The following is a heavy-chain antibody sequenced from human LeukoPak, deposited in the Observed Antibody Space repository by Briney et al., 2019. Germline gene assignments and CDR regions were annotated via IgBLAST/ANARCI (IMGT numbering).Heavy chain of an antibody. CDR3: ARALAYCSGGSCTRGYNWFDP. CDR1: GGSISSSDYY. CDR2: IYYGGST. Sequence: ASETLSLTCIVSGGSISSSDYYWGWIRQPPGKGREWIGSIYYGGSTYYNASLKSRVTISVDTSMNQFSLTLSFVTIADTAVYYCARALAYCSGGSCTRGYNWFDPWGQGTLVTVPS. J-gene: IGHJ5*02. V-gene: IGHV4-39*01. D-gene: IGHD2-15*01.